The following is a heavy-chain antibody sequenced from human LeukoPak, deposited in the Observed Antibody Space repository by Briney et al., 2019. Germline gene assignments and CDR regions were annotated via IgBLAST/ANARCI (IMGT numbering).Heavy chain of an antibody. CDR3: AAESTRGYSGYDFRGYYFDY. V-gene: IGHV3-53*01. CDR2: IYSGGST. CDR1: GFTFSSYA. J-gene: IGHJ4*02. D-gene: IGHD5-12*01. Sequence: GGSLRLSCAASGFTFSSYAMHWVRQAPGKGLEWVSVIYSGGSTYYADSVKGRFTISRDNSKNTLYLQMNSLRAEDTAVYYCAAESTRGYSGYDFRGYYFDYWGQGTLVTVSS.